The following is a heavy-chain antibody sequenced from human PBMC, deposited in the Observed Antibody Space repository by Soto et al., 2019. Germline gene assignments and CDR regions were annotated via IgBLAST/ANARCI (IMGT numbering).Heavy chain of an antibody. D-gene: IGHD3-3*01. Sequence: PGGSLRLSCAASGFTFSSYGVHWVRQAPGKGLEWVAVIWYDGSNKYYADSVKGRFTISRDNSKNTLYLQMNSLRAEDTAVYYCAREQLDDFWSGYTPYYYYYGMDVWGQGTTVTVSS. CDR2: IWYDGSNK. J-gene: IGHJ6*02. CDR1: GFTFSSYG. V-gene: IGHV3-33*01. CDR3: AREQLDDFWSGYTPYYYYYGMDV.